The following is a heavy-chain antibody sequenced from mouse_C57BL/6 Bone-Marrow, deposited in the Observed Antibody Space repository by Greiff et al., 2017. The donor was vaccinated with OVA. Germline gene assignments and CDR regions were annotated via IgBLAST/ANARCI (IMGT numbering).Heavy chain of an antibody. CDR2: IYPRSGNT. Sequence: VQLQQSGAELARPGASVKLSCKASGYTFTSYGISWVKQRTGQGLEWIGEIYPRSGNTYYNEKFKGKATLTADKSSSTAYMELRSLTSEDSAVYFCAREGDLLWLRRGFDYWGQGTTLTVSS. CDR1: GYTFTSYG. D-gene: IGHD2-2*01. V-gene: IGHV1-81*01. CDR3: AREGDLLWLRRGFDY. J-gene: IGHJ2*01.